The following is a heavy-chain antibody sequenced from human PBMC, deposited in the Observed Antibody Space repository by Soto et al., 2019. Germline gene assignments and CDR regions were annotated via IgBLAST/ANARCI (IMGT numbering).Heavy chain of an antibody. V-gene: IGHV3-9*01. CDR3: SEGGPDGLCSGGRCYFDY. CDR2: ISWNSSII. D-gene: IGHD2-15*01. Sequence: EVQLVESGGGLVQPGRSLRLSCAASGFTFDDYAMHWVRRVPGKGREWVSSISWNSSIIGYADCVKGCFSISKDNANNSLYLQMISLRPEDTALYYCSEGGPDGLCSGGRCYFDYWGQGTLVTVSS. J-gene: IGHJ4*02. CDR1: GFTFDDYA.